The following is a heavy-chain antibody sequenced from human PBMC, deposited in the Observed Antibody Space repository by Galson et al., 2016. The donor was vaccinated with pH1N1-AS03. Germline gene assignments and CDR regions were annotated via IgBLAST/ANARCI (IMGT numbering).Heavy chain of an antibody. J-gene: IGHJ4*02. CDR3: ARYPPVAPFYFDY. V-gene: IGHV4-39*07. CDR1: GASVRTTTYY. CDR2: VYYSGST. Sequence: ETLSLTCTVSGASVRTTTYYWGWIRQPPGKGLEWIGSVYYSGSTYYNPSLKSRVTISVDTSNSQFSLKLSSVTPADTAVYYCARYPPVAPFYFDYWGQGNLVTVSS.